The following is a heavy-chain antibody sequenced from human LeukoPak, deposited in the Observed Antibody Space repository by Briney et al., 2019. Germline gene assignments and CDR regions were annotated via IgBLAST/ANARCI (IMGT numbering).Heavy chain of an antibody. D-gene: IGHD4-23*01. V-gene: IGHV4-59*01. CDR2: IYYSGST. CDR3: ARDGGYGGNFDY. Sequence: SETLSLTCTVSGGSISSYYWSWIRQPPGKGLEWIGYIYYSGSTNYNPSLKSRVTISVDTSKNQFSLKLSSVTAADTAVYYCARDGGYGGNFDYWGQGTLVTVSS. CDR1: GGSISSYY. J-gene: IGHJ4*02.